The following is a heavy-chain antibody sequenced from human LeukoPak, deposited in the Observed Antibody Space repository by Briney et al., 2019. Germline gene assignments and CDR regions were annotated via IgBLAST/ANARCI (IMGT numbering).Heavy chain of an antibody. CDR1: GFTFSSYW. V-gene: IGHV3-7*01. J-gene: IGHJ4*02. CDR3: ARAAITIFIGSGDFDY. Sequence: PGGSLRLSCAASGFTFSSYWMSWVRQAPGKGLEWVANIKQDGSEKYYVDSVKGRFTISRDNAKNSLYLQMNSLRAEDTAVYYCARAAITIFIGSGDFDYWGQGTLVTVSS. CDR2: IKQDGSEK. D-gene: IGHD3-3*01.